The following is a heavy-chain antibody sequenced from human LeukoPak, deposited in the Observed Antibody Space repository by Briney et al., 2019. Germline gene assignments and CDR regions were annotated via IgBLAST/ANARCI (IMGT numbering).Heavy chain of an antibody. V-gene: IGHV1-8*01. CDR3: ARFLGYFDY. CDR2: MNPNSGNT. D-gene: IGHD7-27*01. CDR1: GYTFTSYD. J-gene: IGHJ4*02. Sequence: GASVKVSCKTSGYTFTSYDVNWVRQATGQGLEWMGWMNPNSGNTGYAQKFQGRLTMTRNTSISTAYMELSSLRSEDTAVYYCARFLGYFDYWGQGTLVTVSS.